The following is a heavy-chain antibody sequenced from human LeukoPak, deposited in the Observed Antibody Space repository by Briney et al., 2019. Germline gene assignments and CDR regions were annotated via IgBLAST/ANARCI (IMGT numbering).Heavy chain of an antibody. Sequence: TFSTYWMNWVRQAPGKGLEWIGSIYYIGSTYYNPSLRTRITISLDRPKNQFSLQLSSVTAADTAVYYCARERDSIVRGVITVYAFDIWGQGTMVTVSS. CDR3: ARERDSIVRGVITVYAFDI. V-gene: IGHV4-39*07. CDR1: TFSTYW. J-gene: IGHJ3*02. CDR2: IYYIGST. D-gene: IGHD3-10*01.